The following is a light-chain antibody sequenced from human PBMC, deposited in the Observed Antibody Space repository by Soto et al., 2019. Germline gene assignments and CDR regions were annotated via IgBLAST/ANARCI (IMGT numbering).Light chain of an antibody. J-gene: IGKJ4*01. V-gene: IGKV3-15*01. CDR2: GAS. CDR1: QSVSSSY. CDR3: QQYNNWPLT. Sequence: EIVLTQSPGTLSLSPGERATLSCRASQSVSSSYLAWYQQKPGQAPRLLIYGASTRATGIPARFSGSGSGTEFTLTISSLQSDDFAVYYCQQYNNWPLTFGGGTRWIS.